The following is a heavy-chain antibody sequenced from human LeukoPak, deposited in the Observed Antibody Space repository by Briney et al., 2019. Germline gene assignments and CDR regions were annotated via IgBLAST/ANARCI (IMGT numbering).Heavy chain of an antibody. V-gene: IGHV4-59*01. CDR2: IYYSGST. D-gene: IGHD4-17*01. Sequence: SETLSLTCTVSVGSISSYYWSWIRQPPGKGLEWIGYIYYSGSTNYNPSLKSRVTISVDTSKNQFSLKLSSVTAADTAVYYCTVTTLSYYYYYMDVWGKGTTVTVSS. CDR3: TVTTLSYYYYYMDV. CDR1: VGSISSYY. J-gene: IGHJ6*03.